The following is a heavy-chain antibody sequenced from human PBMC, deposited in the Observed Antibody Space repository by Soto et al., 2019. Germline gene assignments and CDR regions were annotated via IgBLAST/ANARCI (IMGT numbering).Heavy chain of an antibody. Sequence: GGSLRLSCAASGFTFDDYAMHWVRQAPGKGLEWVSGISWNSGSIGYADSVKGRFTISRDNAKNSLYLQMNSLRAEDTALYYCAKDSVHSGYDGQFDYWGQGTLVTVSS. V-gene: IGHV3-9*01. CDR2: ISWNSGSI. J-gene: IGHJ4*02. CDR3: AKDSVHSGYDGQFDY. D-gene: IGHD5-12*01. CDR1: GFTFDDYA.